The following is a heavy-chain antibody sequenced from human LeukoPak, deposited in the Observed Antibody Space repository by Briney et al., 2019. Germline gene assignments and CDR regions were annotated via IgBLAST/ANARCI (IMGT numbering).Heavy chain of an antibody. CDR2: INSDGGGT. V-gene: IGHV3-64*01. J-gene: IGHJ4*02. D-gene: IGHD1-26*01. Sequence: PGGSLRLSCAASGFTFSSFSMHWVRQAPGKGLEYISSINSDGGGTYYANSVKGRFTISRDNSKNTLWLQMGSLRAEDMAVYYCARSNSIVGATTFDYWGQGTLVTVSS. CDR1: GFTFSSFS. CDR3: ARSNSIVGATTFDY.